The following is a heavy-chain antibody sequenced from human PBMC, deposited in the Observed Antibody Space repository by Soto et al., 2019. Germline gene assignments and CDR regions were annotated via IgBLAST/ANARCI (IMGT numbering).Heavy chain of an antibody. CDR1: GFTFSSYA. V-gene: IGHV3-23*01. CDR2: ISGSGGST. Sequence: GGSLRLSCAASGFTFSSYAMSWVRQAPGKGLEWVSAISGSGGSTYYADSVKGRFTISRDNSKNTLYLQMNSLRAEDTAVYYCAKDQTIVVVVAAPDAFDIWGQGTMVTVSS. CDR3: AKDQTIVVVVAAPDAFDI. J-gene: IGHJ3*02. D-gene: IGHD2-15*01.